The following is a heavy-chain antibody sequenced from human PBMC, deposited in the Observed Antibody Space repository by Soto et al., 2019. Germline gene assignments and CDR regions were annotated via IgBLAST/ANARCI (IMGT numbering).Heavy chain of an antibody. CDR3: ARGEWLGSGSWFDP. CDR1: GFTFSLSW. CDR2: INSDGSST. V-gene: IGHV3-74*01. Sequence: GGSLRLSCAASGFTFSLSWMHWVRQGPGNGLVWVSRINSDGSSTTYADSVKGRFTISRDNAKNTLYLQMNSLRAEDTAVYYCARGEWLGSGSWFDPWGQGTLVTVSS. J-gene: IGHJ5*02. D-gene: IGHD6-19*01.